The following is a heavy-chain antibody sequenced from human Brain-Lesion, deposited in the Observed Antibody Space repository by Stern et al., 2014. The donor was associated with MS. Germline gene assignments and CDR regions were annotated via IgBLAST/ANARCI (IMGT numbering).Heavy chain of an antibody. J-gene: IGHJ4*02. CDR3: ARGYPFFDN. CDR2: INPNTGVT. CDR1: GYTFTGFF. D-gene: IGHD2-15*01. Sequence: LVESGAEVKKPGPSVKVSCTASGYTFTGFFLHWVRQAPGQGLEWVGWINPNTGVTKSAKKFQGWVTLTRDTSINTVYMELNRLKSDDTAVFYCARGYPFFDNWGQGTLVTVSS. V-gene: IGHV1-2*04.